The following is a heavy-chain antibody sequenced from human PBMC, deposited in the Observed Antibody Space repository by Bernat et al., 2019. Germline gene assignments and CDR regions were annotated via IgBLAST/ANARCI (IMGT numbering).Heavy chain of an antibody. Sequence: EVQLLESGGGLVQPGGSLRLSCAASGFTFSSYAMSWVRQAPGKGLEWVSAISGSGGSTYYADSVKGRFTISRDNSKNTLYLQMNSLRAEDTAVYYCAKFLHSIIAADDNYYYGMDVWGQGTTVTVSS. CDR3: AKFLHSIIAADDNYYYGMDV. CDR2: ISGSGGST. CDR1: GFTFSSYA. D-gene: IGHD6-13*01. J-gene: IGHJ6*02. V-gene: IGHV3-23*01.